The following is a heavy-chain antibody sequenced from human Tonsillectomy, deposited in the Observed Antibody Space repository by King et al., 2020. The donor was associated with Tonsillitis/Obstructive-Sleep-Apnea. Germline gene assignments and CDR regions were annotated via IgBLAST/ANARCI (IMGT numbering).Heavy chain of an antibody. J-gene: IGHJ6*02. Sequence: QLVQSWAEVKKPGASVKVSCKASGYTFTSYYMHWVRQAPGQGLEWMGIINPSGGSTSYAQKFQGRVTMTRDTSTSTVYMELSSLRSEDTAVYYCAREQRDYNFWSSYRNGGTYYSYDGIDVWGQGTTVTVSS. V-gene: IGHV1-46*01. D-gene: IGHD3-3*01. CDR1: GYTFTSYY. CDR2: INPSGGST. CDR3: AREQRDYNFWSSYRNGGTYYSYDGIDV.